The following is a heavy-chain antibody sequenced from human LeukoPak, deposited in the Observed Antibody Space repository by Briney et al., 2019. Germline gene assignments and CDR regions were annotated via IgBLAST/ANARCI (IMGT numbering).Heavy chain of an antibody. D-gene: IGHD3-22*01. V-gene: IGHV1-2*06. CDR3: ARDYYYYDSSGYYYIPYYFDY. CDR2: INPNSGGT. J-gene: IGHJ4*02. Sequence: GASVKVSCKASGYTFTGYYMHWVRQAPGQGLEWMGRINPNSGGTNYAQKFQGRVTMTRDTSISTAYVELSRLRSDDTAVYYCARDYYYYDSSGYYYIPYYFDYWGQGTLVTVSS. CDR1: GYTFTGYY.